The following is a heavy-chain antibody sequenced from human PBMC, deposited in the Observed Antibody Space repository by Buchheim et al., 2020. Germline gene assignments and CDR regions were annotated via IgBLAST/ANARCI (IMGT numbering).Heavy chain of an antibody. CDR1: GGSFSGYY. J-gene: IGHJ6*02. CDR2: INHSGST. CDR3: ARVMRRSRGMDV. D-gene: IGHD2-2*01. V-gene: IGHV4-34*01. Sequence: QVQLQQWGAGLLKPSETLSLTCAVYGGSFSGYYWSWIRQPPGKGLEWIGEINHSGSTNYNPSLKSRVTISVDTSQNQFSLKLSSVTAADTAVYYCARVMRRSRGMDVWGQGTT.